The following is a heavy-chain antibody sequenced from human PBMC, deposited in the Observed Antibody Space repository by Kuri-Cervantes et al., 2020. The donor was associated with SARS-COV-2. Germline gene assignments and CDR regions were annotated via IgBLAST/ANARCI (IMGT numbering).Heavy chain of an antibody. J-gene: IGHJ5*02. Sequence: SETLSXTCTVSGGXISSGDYYWSWIPQPPGKGLEWIGXIYYSGSTYYXPSLKSRVTISVDTSQNQFSLKLSSVTAADXXXYYCARSPXLWWFDPWGQGTLVTVSS. CDR3: ARSPXLWWFDP. V-gene: IGHV4-30-4*08. CDR2: IYYSGST. CDR1: GGXISSGDYY. D-gene: IGHD3-10*01.